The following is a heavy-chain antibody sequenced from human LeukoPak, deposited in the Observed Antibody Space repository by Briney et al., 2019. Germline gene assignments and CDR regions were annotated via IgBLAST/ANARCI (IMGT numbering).Heavy chain of an antibody. V-gene: IGHV3-64D*09. D-gene: IGHD6-13*01. CDR2: ISSNGGST. Sequence: PGGSLRLSCSASGFTFSSYAMHWVRQAPGKGLEYVSAISSNGGSTYYADSVKGRFTISRDNSKNTLYLQMSSLRAEDTAVYYCVKPGIAAAGTGNWFDPWGQGTLVTVSS. CDR3: VKPGIAAAGTGNWFDP. J-gene: IGHJ5*02. CDR1: GFTFSSYA.